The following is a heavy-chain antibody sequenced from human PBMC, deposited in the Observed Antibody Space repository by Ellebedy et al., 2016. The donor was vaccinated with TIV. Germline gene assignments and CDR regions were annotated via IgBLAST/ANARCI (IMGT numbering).Heavy chain of an antibody. V-gene: IGHV3-23*01. J-gene: IGHJ6*02. Sequence: GESLKISXAASGFTFSSYAMSWVRQAPGKGLEWVSAISGSGGSTYYADSVKGRFTISRDNSKNTLYLQMNSLRAEDTAVYYCAACSTSCYLPYYYYGMDVWGQGTTVTVSS. CDR3: AACSTSCYLPYYYYGMDV. CDR2: ISGSGGST. CDR1: GFTFSSYA. D-gene: IGHD2-2*01.